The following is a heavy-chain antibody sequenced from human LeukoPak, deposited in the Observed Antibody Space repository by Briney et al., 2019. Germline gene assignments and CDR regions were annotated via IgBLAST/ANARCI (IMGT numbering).Heavy chain of an antibody. CDR3: AKDLERITIFEGYYYYMDV. CDR1: GFTFSSYA. Sequence: PGGSLRLSCAASGFTFSSYAMSWVRQAPGKGLEWVSAISGSGGSTYYADSVKGRFTISRDNSKNTLYLQMNSLRAEDTAVYYCAKDLERITIFEGYYYYMDVWGKGTTVTVSS. CDR2: ISGSGGST. V-gene: IGHV3-23*01. D-gene: IGHD3-3*01. J-gene: IGHJ6*03.